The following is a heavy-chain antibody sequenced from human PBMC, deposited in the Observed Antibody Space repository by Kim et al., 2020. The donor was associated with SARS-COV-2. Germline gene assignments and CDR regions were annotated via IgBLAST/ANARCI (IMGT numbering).Heavy chain of an antibody. CDR1: GGSISSYY. CDR2: IYYSGST. D-gene: IGHD5-12*01. V-gene: IGHV4-59*01. CDR3: ARGVEMATIDWGYFDY. J-gene: IGHJ4*02. Sequence: SETLSLTCTVYGGSISSYYWSWIRQPPGKGLEWIGYIYYSGSTNYNPSLKSRVTISVDTSKNQFSLKLSSVTAADTAVYYCARGVEMATIDWGYFDYWGQGTLVTVSS.